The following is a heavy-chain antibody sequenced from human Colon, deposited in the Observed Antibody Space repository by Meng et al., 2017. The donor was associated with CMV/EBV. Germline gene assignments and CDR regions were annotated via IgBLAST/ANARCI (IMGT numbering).Heavy chain of an antibody. CDR3: ARGRPYSLRYFDWLLLDFDY. Sequence: QRQGSGQGLGRPSGTRSLTCAFSCGSIRSSNWWSWVRQPPGKGLEWIGEIYNSGSTNYNPSLKSRVTISVDKSKNQFSLKLSSVTAADTAVYYCARGRPYSLRYFDWLLLDFDYWGQGTLVTVSS. CDR1: CGSIRSSNW. V-gene: IGHV4-4*02. D-gene: IGHD3-9*01. J-gene: IGHJ4*02. CDR2: IYNSGST.